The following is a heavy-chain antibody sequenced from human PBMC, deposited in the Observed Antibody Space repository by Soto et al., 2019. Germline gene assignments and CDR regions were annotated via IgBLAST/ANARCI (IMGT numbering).Heavy chain of an antibody. CDR2: INSDGSIT. Sequence: EVQLAESGGGLILPGGSLRLSCAASGFTFNTHWMHWVRQAPGKGLVWVSRINSDGSITDYADSVKGRFSISRDNPRNTLYLRMNSLSPEDTAVYYCARAMTSVGAAAKGDFWGQGTLVTVSS. CDR3: ARAMTSVGAAAKGDF. D-gene: IGHD1-26*01. J-gene: IGHJ4*02. V-gene: IGHV3-74*01. CDR1: GFTFNTHW.